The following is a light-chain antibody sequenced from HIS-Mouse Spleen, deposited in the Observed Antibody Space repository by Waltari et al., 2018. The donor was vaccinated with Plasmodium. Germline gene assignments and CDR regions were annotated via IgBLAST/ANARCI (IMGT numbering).Light chain of an antibody. Sequence: QSALTQPASVSGSPGQSITISCTGTSSDVGSYNLVSWYQQHPGKAPKLMIYEGSKRPVGVPDRFAGYKSGNTASLTISGLQAEDEADYYCCSYAGSSTNWVFGGGTKLTVL. V-gene: IGLV2-23*01. CDR3: CSYAGSSTNWV. J-gene: IGLJ3*02. CDR1: SSDVGSYNL. CDR2: EGS.